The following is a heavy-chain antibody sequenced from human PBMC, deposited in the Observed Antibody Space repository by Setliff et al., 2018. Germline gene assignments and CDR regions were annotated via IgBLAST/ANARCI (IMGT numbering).Heavy chain of an antibody. J-gene: IGHJ3*02. CDR2: IIPIFGTA. CDR1: GGTFSSYA. D-gene: IGHD3-3*01. CDR3: ARDSFFGVVSPTPDAFDI. Sequence: GASVKVSCKASGGTFSSYAISWVRQAPGQGLEWMGGIIPIFGTANYAQKFQGRVTITADESTSTAYMELGSLRSEDTAVYYCARDSFFGVVSPTPDAFDIWGQGTMVTVSS. V-gene: IGHV1-69*13.